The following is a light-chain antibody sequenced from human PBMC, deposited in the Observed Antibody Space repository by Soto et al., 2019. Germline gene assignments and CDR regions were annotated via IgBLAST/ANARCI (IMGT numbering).Light chain of an antibody. CDR1: NNDVGGYNY. V-gene: IGLV2-8*01. CDR3: SSYVGTNSYV. CDR2: EVY. J-gene: IGLJ1*01. Sequence: SALTPPPSPSGSPGQSVTISCTGTNNDVGGYNYVSWYQHHPGKAPKLIIYEVYKRPSGVPDRFSGSKSGNTAALTVSGLQAEDEADYYCSSYVGTNSYVFGTGTKVTVL.